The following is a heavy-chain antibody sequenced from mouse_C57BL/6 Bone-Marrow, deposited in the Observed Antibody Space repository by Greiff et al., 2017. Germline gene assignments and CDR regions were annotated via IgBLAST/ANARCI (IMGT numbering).Heavy chain of an antibody. Sequence: LVEPGASVKLSCKATGYTFTGYWIEWVKQRPGHGLEWIGEIVPGSGSTNYNEKFKGKATFTADTSSNTAYMQLSSLTTEDSAIYYCARRGNYCYYAMDYWGQGTSVTVSS. J-gene: IGHJ4*01. V-gene: IGHV1-9*01. CDR2: IVPGSGST. CDR1: GYTFTGYW. CDR3: ARRGNYCYYAMDY. D-gene: IGHD2-1*01.